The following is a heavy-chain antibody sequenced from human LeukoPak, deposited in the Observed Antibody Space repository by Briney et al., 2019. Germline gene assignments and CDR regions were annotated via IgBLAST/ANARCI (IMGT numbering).Heavy chain of an antibody. CDR3: ARSDCNSIHCYVRDY. D-gene: IGHD2/OR15-2a*01. J-gene: IGHJ4*02. CDR2: ISGSGDTT. Sequence: PGGSLRLSCAASGFTFSSHAMSWVRRAPGKGLERVSLISGSGDTTSYADPVKGRFTISRDNSKNMLFLQMNSLRAEDTAVYFCARSDCNSIHCYVRDYWGQGTLVTVSS. CDR1: GFTFSSHA. V-gene: IGHV3-23*01.